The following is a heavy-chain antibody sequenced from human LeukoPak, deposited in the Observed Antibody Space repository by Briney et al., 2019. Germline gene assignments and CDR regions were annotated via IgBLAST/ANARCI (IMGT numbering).Heavy chain of an antibody. Sequence: ASVKVSCKASGYTFTSYDINWVRQATGQGLEWMGWMNPNSGNTSYAQKFQGRVTMTRDTSTSTVYMELSRLRSDDTAVYYCATHEGPFPGDYYYYYYMDVWGKGTTVTVSS. J-gene: IGHJ6*03. CDR2: MNPNSGNT. V-gene: IGHV1-8*01. D-gene: IGHD2-21*01. CDR1: GYTFTSYD. CDR3: ATHEGPFPGDYYYYYYMDV.